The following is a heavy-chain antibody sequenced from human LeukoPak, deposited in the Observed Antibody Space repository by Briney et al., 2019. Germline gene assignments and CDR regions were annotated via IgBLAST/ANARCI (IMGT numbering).Heavy chain of an antibody. V-gene: IGHV3-23*01. Sequence: GGSLRLSCAASGFTFSSYAMSWVRQAPGKGLEWVSSISGSGGSTYYADSVKGRFTISRDNSKNTLYVPMNSLRAEDTAVYSCAKGLQWELPFDYWGQGTLVTVSS. J-gene: IGHJ4*02. CDR2: ISGSGGST. CDR1: GFTFSSYA. CDR3: AKGLQWELPFDY. D-gene: IGHD1-26*01.